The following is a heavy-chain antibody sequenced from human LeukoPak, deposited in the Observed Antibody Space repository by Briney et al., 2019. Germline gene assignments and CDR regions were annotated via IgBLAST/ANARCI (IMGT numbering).Heavy chain of an antibody. D-gene: IGHD6-13*01. J-gene: IGHJ4*02. CDR2: INHSGST. Sequence: TETLSPTCAVYGGSFSGYYWSWIRQPPGKGLEWIGEINHSGSTNYNPSLKSRVTISVDTSKNQFSLKLSSVTAADTAVYYCARGRGIAAAGYNDYWGQGTLVTVSS. CDR1: GGSFSGYY. CDR3: ARGRGIAAAGYNDY. V-gene: IGHV4-34*01.